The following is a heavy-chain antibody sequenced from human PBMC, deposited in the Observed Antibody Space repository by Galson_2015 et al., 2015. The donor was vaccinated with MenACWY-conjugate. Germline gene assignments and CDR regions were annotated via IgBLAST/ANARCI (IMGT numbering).Heavy chain of an antibody. CDR2: IRGSGDTT. J-gene: IGHJ4*02. CDR1: GFTFSAYA. D-gene: IGHD2-21*02. CDR3: AKGCGGDCYSSFDS. Sequence: SLRLSCAASGFTFSAYAMAWVRQPPGKGLQWVSTIRGSGDTTFYADSVRGRFTISRDNSKNTLFLRLNSLRAEDTAVYYCAKGCGGDCYSSFDSWGQGALVTVSS. V-gene: IGHV3-23*01.